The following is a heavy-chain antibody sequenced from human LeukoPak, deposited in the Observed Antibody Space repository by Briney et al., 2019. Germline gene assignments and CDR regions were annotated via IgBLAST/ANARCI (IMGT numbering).Heavy chain of an antibody. V-gene: IGHV3-21*01. Sequence: GGSLRLSCAASGFTFSSYTMNWVRQAPGKGLEWVSSISSSSSYIYYADSVKGRFTISRDNAKNSLYLQMNSLRAEDTAMYYCARATTYDILTGYFDYWGQGTLVTVSS. CDR1: GFTFSSYT. CDR3: ARATTYDILTGYFDY. J-gene: IGHJ4*02. D-gene: IGHD3-9*01. CDR2: ISSSSSYI.